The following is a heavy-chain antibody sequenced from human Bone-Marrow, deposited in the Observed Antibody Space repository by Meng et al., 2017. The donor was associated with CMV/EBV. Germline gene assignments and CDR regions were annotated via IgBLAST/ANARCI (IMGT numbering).Heavy chain of an antibody. Sequence: SETLSLTCTVSGGSISSSSYYWGWIRQPPGKGLEWIGSIYYSGSTYYNPSLKSRVTISVDTSKNQFSLKLSSVTAADTAVYYCARAGVVAAEFDYWGQGTLVTVSS. J-gene: IGHJ4*02. CDR2: IYYSGST. D-gene: IGHD2-15*01. CDR3: ARAGVVAAEFDY. CDR1: GGSISSSSYY. V-gene: IGHV4-39*07.